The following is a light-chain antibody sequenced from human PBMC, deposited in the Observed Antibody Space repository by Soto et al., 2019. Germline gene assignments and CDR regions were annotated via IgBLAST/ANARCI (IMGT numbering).Light chain of an antibody. CDR2: DND. V-gene: IGLV1-51*01. CDR1: SSNIGSKY. CDR3: GTWDTSLGAVV. J-gene: IGLJ2*01. Sequence: HSVLTQPPSVSAAPGQKVTISCSGSSSNIGSKYVSWYQQFPGTAPKLLIFDNDKRPSASPDRFSGSKSGTSATLDITGLQTGDEGDYYCGTWDTSLGAVVFGGGTKLTVL.